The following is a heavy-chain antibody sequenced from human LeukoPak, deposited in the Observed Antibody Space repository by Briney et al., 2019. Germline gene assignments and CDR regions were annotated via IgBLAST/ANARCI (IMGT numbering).Heavy chain of an antibody. J-gene: IGHJ5*02. V-gene: IGHV4-39*01. D-gene: IGHD1-26*01. CDR2: IYYSGNT. Sequence: KASETLSLTCTVSGGSISSGDYYWSWIRQPPGKGLEWIGTIYYSGNTYYNPSLKSRVTISVDTSKNQFSLKLGSVTAADTAVYYCARGLLYSGSFSRNWFDPWGQGTLVTVSS. CDR3: ARGLLYSGSFSRNWFDP. CDR1: GGSISSGDYY.